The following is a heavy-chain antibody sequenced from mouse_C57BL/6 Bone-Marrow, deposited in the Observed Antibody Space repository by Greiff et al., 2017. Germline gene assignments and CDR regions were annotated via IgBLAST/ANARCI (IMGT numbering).Heavy chain of an antibody. V-gene: IGHV1-53*01. J-gene: IGHJ4*01. CDR3: ARFTTVVATDYAMDY. D-gene: IGHD1-1*01. CDR2: INPSNGGT. CDR1: GYTFTSYW. Sequence: VKLQQPGTELVKPGASVKLSCKASGYTFTSYWMHWVKQRPGQGLEWIGNINPSNGGTNYNEKFKSKATLTVDKSSSTAYMQLSSLTSEDSAVYYCARFTTVVATDYAMDYWGQGTSVTVSS.